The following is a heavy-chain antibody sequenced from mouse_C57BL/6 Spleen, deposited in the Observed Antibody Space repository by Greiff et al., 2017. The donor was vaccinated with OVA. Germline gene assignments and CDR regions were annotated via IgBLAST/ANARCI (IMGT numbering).Heavy chain of an antibody. CDR3: AKERYDGSSYAMDY. CDR1: GFSLTSYG. CDR2: IWRGGST. J-gene: IGHJ4*01. D-gene: IGHD1-1*01. V-gene: IGHV2-5*01. Sequence: QVQLKQSGPGLVQPSQSLSITCTVSGFSLTSYGVHWVRQSPGKGLEWLGVIWRGGSTDYNAAFMSRLSITKDNSKSQVFFKMNSLQADDTDIYYCAKERYDGSSYAMDYWGKGTSVTVSS.